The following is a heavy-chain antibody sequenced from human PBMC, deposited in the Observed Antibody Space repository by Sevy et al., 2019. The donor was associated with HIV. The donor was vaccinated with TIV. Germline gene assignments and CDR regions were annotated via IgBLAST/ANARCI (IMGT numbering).Heavy chain of an antibody. Sequence: SETLSLTCTVSGSSISSGGYYWSWIRQHPGKGLEWIGYIYYSGSTYYNPSLKSRVTISVDTSKNQFSLKLSSVTAADTAVYYCARGAPREYSSSSGYYFDYWGQGTLVTVSS. V-gene: IGHV4-31*03. J-gene: IGHJ4*02. CDR3: ARGAPREYSSSSGYYFDY. D-gene: IGHD6-6*01. CDR2: IYYSGST. CDR1: GSSISSGGYY.